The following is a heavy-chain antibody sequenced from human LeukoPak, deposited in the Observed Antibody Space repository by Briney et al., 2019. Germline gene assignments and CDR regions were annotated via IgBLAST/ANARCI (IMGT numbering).Heavy chain of an antibody. J-gene: IGHJ4*02. CDR3: ASPAMVRGVINY. D-gene: IGHD3-10*01. V-gene: IGHV4-39*01. CDR2: IYYSGST. CDR1: GGSISSSSYY. Sequence: PSETLSLTCTVSGGSISSSSYYWGWLRQPPGKGLEWIGSIYYSGSTYYNPSLKSRVTISVDTSKNQFSLKLSSVTAADTAVYYCASPAMVRGVINYWGQGTLVTVSS.